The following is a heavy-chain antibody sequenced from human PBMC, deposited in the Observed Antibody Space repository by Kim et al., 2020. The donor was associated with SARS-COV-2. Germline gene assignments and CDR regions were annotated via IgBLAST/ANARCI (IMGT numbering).Heavy chain of an antibody. CDR3: ARDLVGATGY. J-gene: IGHJ4*02. D-gene: IGHD1-26*01. CDR2: NT. V-gene: IGHV1-18*01. Sequence: NTNYAQKLQGRVTMTTDTSTSTAYMELRSLRSDDTAVYYCARDLVGATGYWGQGTLVTVSS.